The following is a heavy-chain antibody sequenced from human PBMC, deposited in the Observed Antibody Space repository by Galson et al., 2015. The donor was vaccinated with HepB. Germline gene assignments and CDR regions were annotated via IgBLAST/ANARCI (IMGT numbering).Heavy chain of an antibody. Sequence: SLRLSCAASGFTFSSCAMSWVRQAPGKGLEWVSAISGSGGSTYYADSVKGRFTISRDNSKNTLYLQMNSLRAEDTAVYYCARDFYPGLFDYWGQGTLVTVSS. CDR3: ARDFYPGLFDY. V-gene: IGHV3-23*01. CDR2: ISGSGGST. D-gene: IGHD2/OR15-2a*01. J-gene: IGHJ4*02. CDR1: GFTFSSCA.